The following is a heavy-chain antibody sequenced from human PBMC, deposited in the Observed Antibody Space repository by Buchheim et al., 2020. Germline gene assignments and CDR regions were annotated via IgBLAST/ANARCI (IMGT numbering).Heavy chain of an antibody. J-gene: IGHJ5*02. CDR1: GYTFTSYY. V-gene: IGHV1-46*01. D-gene: IGHD6-19*01. CDR2: INPSGGST. Sequence: QVQLVQSGAEVKKPGASVKVSCKASGYTFTSYYMHWVRQAPGQGLEWMGIINPSGGSTSYAQKFQGRVTMTRDTYTSTVYMELSSLRSEDTAVYYCACSGWQPWVGGAGDPWGQGTL. CDR3: ACSGWQPWVGGAGDP.